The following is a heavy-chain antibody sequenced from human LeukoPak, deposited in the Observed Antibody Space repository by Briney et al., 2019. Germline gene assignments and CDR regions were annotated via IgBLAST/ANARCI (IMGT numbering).Heavy chain of an antibody. CDR2: IEQDGGET. CDR3: ARLPGIAAAGRIGYYYYGMDV. V-gene: IGHV3-7*04. D-gene: IGHD6-13*01. J-gene: IGHJ6*02. CDR1: GFTFSNYW. Sequence: GGSLRLSCAASGFTFSNYWMTWVRQAPGKGLEWVANIEQDGGETYYVDSVKGRFTISRDNAKNSLYLQMNSLRAEDTALYYCARLPGIAAAGRIGYYYYGMDVWGQGTTVTVSS.